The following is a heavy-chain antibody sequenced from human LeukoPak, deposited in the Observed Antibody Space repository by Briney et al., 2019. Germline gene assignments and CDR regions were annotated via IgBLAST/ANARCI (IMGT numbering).Heavy chain of an antibody. Sequence: SETLSLTCAVYGGSFSGYYWSWIRQPPGKGLEWIGEINHSGSTNYNPSLKSRVTISVDTSKNQFSLKLSSVTAADTAVYYCARVRVVARKRDSFDYWGQGTLVTVSS. CDR3: ARVRVVARKRDSFDY. D-gene: IGHD2-15*01. J-gene: IGHJ4*02. CDR1: GGSFSGYY. V-gene: IGHV4-34*01. CDR2: INHSGST.